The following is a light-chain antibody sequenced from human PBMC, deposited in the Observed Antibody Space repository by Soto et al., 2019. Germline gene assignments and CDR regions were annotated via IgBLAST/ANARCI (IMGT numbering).Light chain of an antibody. CDR3: QHRNNWPPT. V-gene: IGKV3-11*01. Sequence: EIVLTQSPATLSLSPGERATFSCRASQSVSSHLAWYQQKPGQAPRLLIFDASNRATGIPARFSGSGSGTDFTLTISSLEPEDFAVYYCQHRNNWPPTFGQGTKVEIK. J-gene: IGKJ1*01. CDR2: DAS. CDR1: QSVSSH.